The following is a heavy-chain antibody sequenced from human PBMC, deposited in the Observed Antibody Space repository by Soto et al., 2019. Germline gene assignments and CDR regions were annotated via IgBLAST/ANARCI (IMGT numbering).Heavy chain of an antibody. V-gene: IGHV3-23*01. CDR1: GFTFSSYA. CDR3: ASLTRRDGYKWYVSEIDY. Sequence: GGSLRLSCAASGFTFSSYAMSWVRQAPGKGLEWVSAISGSGGSTYYADSVKGRFTISRDNSKNTLYLQMNSLRAEDTAVYYCASLTRRDGYKWYVSEIDYWGQGTLVTVSS. J-gene: IGHJ4*02. CDR2: ISGSGGST. D-gene: IGHD2-8*01.